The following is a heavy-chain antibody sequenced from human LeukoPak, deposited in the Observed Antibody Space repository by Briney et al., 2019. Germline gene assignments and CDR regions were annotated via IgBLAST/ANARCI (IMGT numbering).Heavy chain of an antibody. D-gene: IGHD6-13*01. CDR1: GFTFSSYE. CDR3: ARRAIAEGFDY. Sequence: GGSLRLSCAVSGFTFSSYEMNWVRQAPGKGLEWVSYVSSSGRTIYYADSVKGRFTISRDSAKNSLDLQMNSLRVEDTAVYYCARRAIAEGFDYWGQGILVTVSS. CDR2: VSSSGRTI. V-gene: IGHV3-48*03. J-gene: IGHJ4*02.